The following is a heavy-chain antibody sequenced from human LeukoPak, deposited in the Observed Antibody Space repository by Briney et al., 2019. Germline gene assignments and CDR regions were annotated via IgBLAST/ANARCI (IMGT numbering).Heavy chain of an antibody. D-gene: IGHD3-10*01. J-gene: IGHJ5*02. CDR1: GGSISSSSYY. CDR3: ARDYYMLRGLHWFDP. Sequence: SETLSLTCTVSGGSISSSSYYWGWIRQPPGKGLEWIGSIYYTGNTFYNPPLKSRLTISVDTSKNQFSLKLSSVTAADTAVYYCARDYYMLRGLHWFDPWGQGTLVTVSS. V-gene: IGHV4-39*07. CDR2: IYYTGNT.